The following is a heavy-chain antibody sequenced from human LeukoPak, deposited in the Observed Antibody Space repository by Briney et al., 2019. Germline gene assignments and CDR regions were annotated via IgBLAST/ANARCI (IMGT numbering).Heavy chain of an antibody. Sequence: SETLSLTCTVSGGSISSSSYYWGWIRQPPGKGLEWIGSIYYSGSTYYNPSLKSRVTISVDTSKNQFSLKLSSVTAADTAVYYCARTDTIFGVVTPFRHWGQGTLVTVSS. D-gene: IGHD3-3*01. CDR3: ARTDTIFGVVTPFRH. V-gene: IGHV4-39*01. CDR2: IYYSGST. J-gene: IGHJ4*02. CDR1: GGSISSSSYY.